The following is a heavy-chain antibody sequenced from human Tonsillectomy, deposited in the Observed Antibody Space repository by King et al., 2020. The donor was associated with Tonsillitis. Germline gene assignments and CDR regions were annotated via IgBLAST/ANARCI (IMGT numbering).Heavy chain of an antibody. V-gene: IGHV4-31*03. CDR3: ARESRGGWYDY. Sequence: MQLQESGPGLVKPSQTLSLTCTVSGGSISRGGYYWSWIRQHPGKGLEWIGDIYYSGSTYYHPSLKSRVTISVDTSKNQFSLKLSSVTAADTAVYYCARESRGGWYDYWGQGTLVTVSS. CDR2: IYYSGST. CDR1: GGSISRGGYY. J-gene: IGHJ4*02. D-gene: IGHD6-19*01.